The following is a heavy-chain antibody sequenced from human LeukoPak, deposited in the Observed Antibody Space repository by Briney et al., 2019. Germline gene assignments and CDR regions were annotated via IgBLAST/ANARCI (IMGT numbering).Heavy chain of an antibody. CDR2: IYYSGST. J-gene: IGHJ6*03. CDR1: GGSISSYY. Sequence: SETLSLTCTVSGGSISSYYWSWIRQPPGKGLEWIGYIYYSGSTNYNPSLKSRVTTSVDTSKNQFSLKLSSVTAADTAVYYCATHQGYYYYMDVWGKGTTVTVSS. CDR3: ATHQGYYYYMDV. D-gene: IGHD2-2*01. V-gene: IGHV4-59*01.